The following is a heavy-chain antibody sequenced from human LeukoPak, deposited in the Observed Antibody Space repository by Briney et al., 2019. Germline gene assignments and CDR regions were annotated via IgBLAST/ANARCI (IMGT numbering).Heavy chain of an antibody. Sequence: SETLSLTCTVSGGSISSYYWSWIRQPAGKGLELIGRIYTSGSTNYNPSLKSRVTMSVDTSKNQFSLKLSSVTAADTAVYYCARAAVRYSSSWYNYWGQGTLVTVSS. J-gene: IGHJ4*02. CDR2: IYTSGST. D-gene: IGHD6-13*01. CDR3: ARAAVRYSSSWYNY. CDR1: GGSISSYY. V-gene: IGHV4-4*07.